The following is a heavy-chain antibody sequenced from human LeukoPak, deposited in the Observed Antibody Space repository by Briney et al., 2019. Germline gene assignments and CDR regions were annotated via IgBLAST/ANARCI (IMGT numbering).Heavy chain of an antibody. CDR3: ASYRLTGDADFDY. CDR2: IYHSGST. Sequence: SETLSLTCSVSTYSISSAYYWGWIRQPPGKGLQWIGSIYHSGSTYYNPSLKSRVTISVDTSKNQFTLKLSSVTAADTAVYYCASYRLTGDADFDYWGQGTLVTVSS. V-gene: IGHV4-38-2*02. D-gene: IGHD7-27*01. J-gene: IGHJ4*02. CDR1: TYSISSAYY.